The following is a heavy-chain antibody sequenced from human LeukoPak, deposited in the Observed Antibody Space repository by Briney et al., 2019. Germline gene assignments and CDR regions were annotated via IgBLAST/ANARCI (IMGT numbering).Heavy chain of an antibody. Sequence: GGSLRLSCAASGFTFSQYWMIWVRQAPGKGLAWVANIKHDGSEKQDGSEKNYVDSVKGRFTIARDNAKTSLYLQMNSLRAEDTAVYYCARSGRGVDTFYFYMDVWGKGTTVTVSS. J-gene: IGHJ6*03. CDR1: GFTFSQYW. CDR3: ARSGRGVDTFYFYMDV. CDR2: IKHDGSEKQDGSEK. D-gene: IGHD3-10*01. V-gene: IGHV3-7*01.